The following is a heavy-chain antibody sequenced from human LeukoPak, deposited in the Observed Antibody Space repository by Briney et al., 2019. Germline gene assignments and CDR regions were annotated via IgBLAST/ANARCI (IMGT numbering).Heavy chain of an antibody. CDR2: INPNSGGT. CDR3: ARVKYYYDSSGYPYY. CDR1: GYTFTGYY. Sequence: ASVKVSCKASGYTFTGYYMHWVRQAPGQGLEWMGRINPNSGGTNYAQKFQGRVTMTRDTSISTAYMELSRLRSDDTAVYCCARVKYYYDSSGYPYYWGQGTLVTVSS. D-gene: IGHD3-22*01. V-gene: IGHV1-2*06. J-gene: IGHJ4*02.